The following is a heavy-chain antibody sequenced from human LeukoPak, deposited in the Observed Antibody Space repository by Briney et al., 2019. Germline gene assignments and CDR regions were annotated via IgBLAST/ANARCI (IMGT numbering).Heavy chain of an antibody. D-gene: IGHD3-22*01. CDR1: GGSISSYY. CDR3: ARRRTYYYDSSGYYVTFFDY. J-gene: IGHJ4*02. CDR2: IYTSGST. V-gene: IGHV4-4*07. Sequence: PSETLSLTCTVSGGSISSYYWSWIRQPAGKGLEWIGRIYTSGSTNYNPSLKSRVTMSVDTSKNQFSLKLSSVTAADTAVYYCARRRTYYYDSSGYYVTFFDYWGQGTLVTVSS.